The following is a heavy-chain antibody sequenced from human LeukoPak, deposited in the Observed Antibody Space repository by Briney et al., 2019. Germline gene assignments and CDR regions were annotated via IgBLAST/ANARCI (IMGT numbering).Heavy chain of an antibody. Sequence: PSETLSLTCTVSGGSISSSSYYWGWIRQPPGKGLEWIGSIYYSGSTYYNPSLKSRVTISVDTSKNQFSLKLSSVTAADTAVYYCARAGDDSSSWFYYYYGMDGWGQGTTVTVSS. J-gene: IGHJ6*02. V-gene: IGHV4-39*07. CDR2: IYYSGST. CDR3: ARAGDDSSSWFYYYYGMDG. D-gene: IGHD6-13*01. CDR1: GGSISSSSYY.